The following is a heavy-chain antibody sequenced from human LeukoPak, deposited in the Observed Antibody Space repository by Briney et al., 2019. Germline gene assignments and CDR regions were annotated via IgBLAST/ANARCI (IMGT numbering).Heavy chain of an antibody. V-gene: IGHV3-7*03. Sequence: PGGSLRLSCAASRFTFSSYSMNWVRQAPGKGLEWVANIKQDGSEKYYVDSVKGRFTISRDNAKNSLYLQMNSLRAEDTAVYYCAKAAGGITMIVVVITPFDYWGQGTLVTVSS. CDR3: AKAAGGITMIVVVITPFDY. CDR1: RFTFSSYS. J-gene: IGHJ4*02. CDR2: IKQDGSEK. D-gene: IGHD3-22*01.